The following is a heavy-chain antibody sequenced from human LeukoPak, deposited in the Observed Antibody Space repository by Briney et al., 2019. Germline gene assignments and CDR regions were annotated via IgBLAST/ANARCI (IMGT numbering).Heavy chain of an antibody. D-gene: IGHD5-18*01. CDR1: GFTFSSYS. CDR2: ISSSSSYI. V-gene: IGHV3-21*01. J-gene: IGHJ4*02. CDR3: ARGLGYGLPLIDY. Sequence: GGSLRLSCAVSGFTFSSYSMNWVRQAPGKGLEWVSSISSSSSYIYYADSVKGRFTISRDNAKNSLYLQMNSLRAEDTAVYYCARGLGYGLPLIDYWGQGTLVTVSS.